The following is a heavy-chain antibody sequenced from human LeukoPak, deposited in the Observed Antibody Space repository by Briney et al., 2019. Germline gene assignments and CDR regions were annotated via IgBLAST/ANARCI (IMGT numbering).Heavy chain of an antibody. V-gene: IGHV1-46*01. CDR2: INPRGPST. D-gene: IGHD5-12*01. CDR1: GYTFTSYF. Sequence: ASVKVSCKASGYTFTSYFIHWVRQAPGQGLEWMGIINPRGPSTSYAQKFQGRITMTTDTSTNTVYMELATLRSEDTALYYCAREIPGRKTITLDAWGQGTLVTVSS. J-gene: IGHJ5*02. CDR3: AREIPGRKTITLDA.